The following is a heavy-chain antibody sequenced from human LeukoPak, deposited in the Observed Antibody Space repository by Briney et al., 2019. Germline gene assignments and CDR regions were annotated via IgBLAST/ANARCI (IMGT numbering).Heavy chain of an antibody. CDR3: VRAGWELDY. V-gene: IGHV3-7*01. D-gene: IGHD1-1*01. Sequence: GGSLRLSCAASGFRFNEYWMSWVRQPPGEGLQWVAHIKDDGTEEYYLDSAEGRFTIARDDAKNSLYLQMNSLRVEDTALYYCVRAGWELDYWGQGTPVTVS. J-gene: IGHJ4*02. CDR1: GFRFNEYW. CDR2: IKDDGTEE.